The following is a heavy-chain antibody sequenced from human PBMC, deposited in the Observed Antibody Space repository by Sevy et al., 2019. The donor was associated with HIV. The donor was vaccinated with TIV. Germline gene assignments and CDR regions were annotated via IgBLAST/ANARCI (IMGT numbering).Heavy chain of an antibody. CDR1: GGSITSLY. J-gene: IGHJ4*02. CDR3: AGENAWGRGYS. D-gene: IGHD1-26*01. Sequence: SETLSLTCTVSGGSITSLYWNWIRQPPGKGLEWIANIYYNGHINYNPSLKSRVTLSLDTSKNQFSLRQSSVTPADTAMYYCAGENAWGRGYSWGQGTLLTVSS. V-gene: IGHV4-59*08. CDR2: IYYNGHI.